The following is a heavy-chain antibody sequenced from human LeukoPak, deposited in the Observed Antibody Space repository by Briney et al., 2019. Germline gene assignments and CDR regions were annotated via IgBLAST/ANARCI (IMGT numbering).Heavy chain of an antibody. Sequence: SQTLSLTCTVSGGSISSGGYYWSWIRQHPGKGLEWIGYIYYSGSTYYNPSLKSRVTISVDTSKNQFSLKLSSVTAADTAVYYCARDGGATVDYWGQGTLVTVSS. V-gene: IGHV4-31*03. CDR3: ARDGGATVDY. J-gene: IGHJ4*02. CDR1: GGSISSGGYY. CDR2: IYYSGST. D-gene: IGHD1-26*01.